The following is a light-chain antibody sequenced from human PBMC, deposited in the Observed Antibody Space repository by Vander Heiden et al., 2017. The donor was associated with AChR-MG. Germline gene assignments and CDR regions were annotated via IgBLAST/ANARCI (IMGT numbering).Light chain of an antibody. V-gene: IGLV2-14*03. CDR3: SSYTSSSTLV. CDR1: SSDVGGYNN. J-gene: IGLJ2*01. CDR2: DVS. Sequence: SALTQPASVSGSPGQSITLSCTGTSSDVGGYNNVSWYQQHPGKAPKLMIYDVSNRPSGVSNRFSGSKSGNTASLTISGLQAEDEADYYCSSYTSSSTLVFGGGTKLTVL.